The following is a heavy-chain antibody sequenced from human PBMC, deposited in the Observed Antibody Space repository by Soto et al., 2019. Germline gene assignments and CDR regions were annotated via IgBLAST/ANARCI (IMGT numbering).Heavy chain of an antibody. CDR2: IYYSGST. V-gene: IGHV4-31*03. J-gene: IGHJ4*02. CDR3: ARWPQLEPRFDY. Sequence: QVQLQESGPGLVKPSQTLSLTCTVSGGSISSGGYYWSWIRQHPGKGLEWIGYIYYSGSTYYNPSLKSRVPXXVXPSKNQFSLKLSSVTAADTAVYYCARWPQLEPRFDYWGQGTLVTVSS. D-gene: IGHD1-1*01. CDR1: GGSISSGGYY.